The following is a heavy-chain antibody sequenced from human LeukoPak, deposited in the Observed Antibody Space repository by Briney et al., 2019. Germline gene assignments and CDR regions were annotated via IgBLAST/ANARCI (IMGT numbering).Heavy chain of an antibody. CDR2: IYHSGST. D-gene: IGHD3-22*01. Sequence: SGTLSLTCAVSGGSISSSNWWSWVRQPPGKGLEWIGEIYHSGSTNYNPSLKSRVTISVDKSKNQFSLKLSSVTAADTAVYYCARRGWLLHHHAFDIWGQGTMVTVSS. CDR3: ARRGWLLHHHAFDI. J-gene: IGHJ3*02. V-gene: IGHV4-4*02. CDR1: GGSISSSNW.